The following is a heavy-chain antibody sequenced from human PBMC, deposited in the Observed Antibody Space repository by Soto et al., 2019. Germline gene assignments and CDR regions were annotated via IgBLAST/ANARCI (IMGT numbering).Heavy chain of an antibody. CDR3: AKLYYDFWSGYSTPYYFDY. D-gene: IGHD3-3*01. J-gene: IGHJ4*02. CDR1: GFTFSSYA. V-gene: IGHV3-23*01. CDR2: ISGSGGST. Sequence: HPGGSLRLSCAASGFTFSSYAMSWVRQAPGKGLEWVSAISGSGGSTYYADSVKGRFTISRDNSKNTLYLQMNSLRAEDTAVYYCAKLYYDFWSGYSTPYYFDYWGQGTLVTVSS.